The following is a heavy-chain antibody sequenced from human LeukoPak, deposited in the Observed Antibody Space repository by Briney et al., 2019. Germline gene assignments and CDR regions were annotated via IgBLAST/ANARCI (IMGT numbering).Heavy chain of an antibody. CDR2: ISYDGSNK. CDR3: ARDEATYYYDSSGYPIRYYYYGMDV. CDR1: GFTFSSYA. V-gene: IGHV3-30-3*01. D-gene: IGHD3-22*01. J-gene: IGHJ6*02. Sequence: PGGSLRLSCAASGFTFSSYAMHWVRQAPGKGLGWVAVISYDGSNKYYADSVKGRFTISRDNSKNTLYLQMNSLRAEDTAVYYCARDEATYYYDSSGYPIRYYYYGMDVWGQGTTVTVSS.